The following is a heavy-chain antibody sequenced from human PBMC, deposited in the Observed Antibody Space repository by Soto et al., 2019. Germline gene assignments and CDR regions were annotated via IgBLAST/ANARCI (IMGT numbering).Heavy chain of an antibody. CDR2: ISPDGSDV. CDR3: ARDLVDSSWLRWNWFDP. CDR1: GFPFTSYW. D-gene: IGHD6-13*01. J-gene: IGHJ5*02. V-gene: IGHV3-74*01. Sequence: PGGSLRLSCAASGFPFTSYWMNWVRQTPGKGLMWVSRISPDGSDVGYADSVEGRFTVSRDNAKNTLYLQMHSLRAEDTAVYYCARDLVDSSWLRWNWFDPWGQGTLVTVSS.